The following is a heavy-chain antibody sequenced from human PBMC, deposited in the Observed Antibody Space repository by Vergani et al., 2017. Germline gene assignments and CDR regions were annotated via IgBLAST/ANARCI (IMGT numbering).Heavy chain of an antibody. CDR1: GGTFSSYT. CDR3: ARGSYYYGSGSYSSPLDY. V-gene: IGHV1-69*02. CDR2: IIPILGIA. J-gene: IGHJ4*02. D-gene: IGHD3-10*01. Sequence: QVQLVQSGAEVKKPGSSVKVSCKASGGTFSSYTISWVRPAPGQGLEWMGRIIPILGIANYAQKFQGRVTITADKSTSTAYMELSSLRSEDTAVYYCARGSYYYGSGSYSSPLDYWGQGTLVTVSS.